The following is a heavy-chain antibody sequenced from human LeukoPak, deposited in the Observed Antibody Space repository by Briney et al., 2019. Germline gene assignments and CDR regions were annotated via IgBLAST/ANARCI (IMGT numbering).Heavy chain of an antibody. D-gene: IGHD2-2*01. J-gene: IGHJ4*02. Sequence: GGSLRLSCAASGVTFNNYCMHWVRQAPGKGLVWVSRITSDGSGTNYADSVKGRFTISRDNAKNTLYLQMNSLRVEDTAVYYCVNLGYCTTSSCQPWGQGTLVTVSS. CDR1: GVTFNNYC. V-gene: IGHV3-74*01. CDR2: ITSDGSGT. CDR3: VNLGYCTTSSCQP.